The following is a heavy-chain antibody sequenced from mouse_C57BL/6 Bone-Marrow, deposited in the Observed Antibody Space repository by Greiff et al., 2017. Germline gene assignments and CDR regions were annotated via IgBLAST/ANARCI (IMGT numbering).Heavy chain of an antibody. CDR3: ARAVQGNYVAWFAY. Sequence: EVKLVESGGGLVKPGGSLKLSCAASGFTFSDYGMHWVRQAPEKGLEWVAYISSGSSTIYYAATVKGRFTISRDNAKNTLFLQMTSLRSEDTDMYYCARAVQGNYVAWFAYWGQGTLVTVSA. CDR2: ISSGSSTI. J-gene: IGHJ3*01. D-gene: IGHD2-1*01. CDR1: GFTFSDYG. V-gene: IGHV5-17*01.